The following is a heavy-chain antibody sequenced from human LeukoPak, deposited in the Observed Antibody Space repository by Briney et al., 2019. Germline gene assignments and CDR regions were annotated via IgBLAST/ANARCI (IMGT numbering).Heavy chain of an antibody. CDR3: ARAVQQERPPPLIGYYYMDV. CDR2: ISPSGGST. V-gene: IGHV1-46*01. Sequence: ASVKVSCKAFGYTFTSNYMHWVRQAPGQGPEWMGVISPSGGSTTYAQKFQGRVTLTRDMSTSTDYLELSSLRSEDTAVYYCARAVQQERPPPLIGYYYMDVWGKGTTVTVSS. CDR1: GYTFTSNY. J-gene: IGHJ6*03. D-gene: IGHD1-1*01.